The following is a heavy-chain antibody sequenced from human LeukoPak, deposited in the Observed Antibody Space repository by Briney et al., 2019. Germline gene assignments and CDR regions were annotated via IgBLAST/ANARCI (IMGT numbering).Heavy chain of an antibody. CDR2: ISAYNGNT. CDR1: GYTFTSYG. Sequence: GASVKVSCKASGYTFTSYGISWVRQAPGQGLEWMGWISAYNGNTNYAQKLQGRVTMTRNTSISTAYMELSSLRSEDTAVYYCARGYRSSITIFGVVNYYYYYMDVWGKGTTVAVSS. J-gene: IGHJ6*03. V-gene: IGHV1-18*01. D-gene: IGHD3-3*01. CDR3: ARGYRSSITIFGVVNYYYYYMDV.